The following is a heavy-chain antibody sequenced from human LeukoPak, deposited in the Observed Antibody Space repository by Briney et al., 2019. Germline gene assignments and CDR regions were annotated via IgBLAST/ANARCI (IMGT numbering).Heavy chain of an antibody. CDR2: ISGSGGST. D-gene: IGHD3-10*01. CDR1: GFTFSSYA. V-gene: IGHV3-23*01. J-gene: IGHJ5*02. Sequence: GGSLRLSCAASGFTFSSYAMSWVRQAPGKGLEWVSAISGSGGSTYYADSVKGRFTISRDNSKNTLYLQMNSLRAEDTAVYYCARARKSGGITMIRGVKDRGWFDPWGQGTLVTVSS. CDR3: ARARKSGGITMIRGVKDRGWFDP.